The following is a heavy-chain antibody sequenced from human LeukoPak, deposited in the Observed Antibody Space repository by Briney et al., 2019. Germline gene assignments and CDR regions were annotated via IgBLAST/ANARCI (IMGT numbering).Heavy chain of an antibody. CDR2: IYYSGST. J-gene: IGHJ4*02. D-gene: IGHD3-16*01. Sequence: PSETLSLTCTVSGGSISSSSYYWGWIRQPPGKGLEWIGSIYYSGSTYYNPSLKSRVTISVDTSKNQFSLKLSSVTAADTAVYYCSGLGDAHDYWGQGTLVTVSS. V-gene: IGHV4-39*01. CDR1: GGSISSSSYY. CDR3: SGLGDAHDY.